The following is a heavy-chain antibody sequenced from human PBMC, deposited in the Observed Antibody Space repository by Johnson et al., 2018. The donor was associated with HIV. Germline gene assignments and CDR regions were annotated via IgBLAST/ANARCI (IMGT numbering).Heavy chain of an antibody. Sequence: QVQLVESGGGVVQPGRSLRLSCAASGFIFSTYAMHWVRQAPGKGLEWMAVISFDGSNKYYADSVKGRFTISRDNSKNTLYLRMNSLRAEDTAVYYCAKVGLRFNMVRGGSDAFDIWGQGTMVTVSS. CDR1: GFIFSTYA. CDR2: ISFDGSNK. D-gene: IGHD3-10*01. CDR3: AKVGLRFNMVRGGSDAFDI. J-gene: IGHJ3*02. V-gene: IGHV3-30-3*01.